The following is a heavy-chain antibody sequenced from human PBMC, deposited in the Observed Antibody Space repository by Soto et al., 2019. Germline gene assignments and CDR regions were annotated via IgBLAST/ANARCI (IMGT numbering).Heavy chain of an antibody. CDR2: IYYSGST. CDR3: ARGSSPRYYDFWSGYSNYYYGMDV. D-gene: IGHD3-3*01. V-gene: IGHV4-31*03. Sequence: KPSETLSLTCTVSGGSISSGGYYWSWIRQHPWKGLEWIGYIYYSGSTYYNPSLKSRVTISVDTSKNQFSLKLSSVTAADTAVYYCARGSSPRYYDFWSGYSNYYYGMDVWGQGXTVTVYS. CDR1: GGSISSGGYY. J-gene: IGHJ6*02.